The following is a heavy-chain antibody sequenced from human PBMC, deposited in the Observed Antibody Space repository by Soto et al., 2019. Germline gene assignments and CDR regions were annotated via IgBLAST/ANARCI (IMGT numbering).Heavy chain of an antibody. CDR2: ISAYNGNT. V-gene: IGHV1-18*01. D-gene: IGHD2-15*01. J-gene: IGHJ5*02. CDR3: ARDGGYCSGGSCYGWFDP. Sequence: ASVKVSCKASGYTFTSYGISWVRQAPGQGLEWMGWISAYNGNTNYVQNLQGRVTMTTDTSTSTAYMELRSLRSDDTAVYYCARDGGYCSGGSCYGWFDPWGQGTLVTVSS. CDR1: GYTFTSYG.